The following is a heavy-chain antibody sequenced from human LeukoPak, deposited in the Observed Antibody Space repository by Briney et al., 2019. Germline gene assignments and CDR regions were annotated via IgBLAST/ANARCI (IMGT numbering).Heavy chain of an antibody. CDR1: GGSISSYY. J-gene: IGHJ5*02. CDR2: IYYSGST. CDR3: ARDRRSNWFDP. Sequence: SETLSLTCTVSGGSISSYYWSWIRQPPGKGLEWIGYIYYSGSTNYNPSLKSRVTISVDTSKNQFSLKLSSVTAADTAEYYCARDRRSNWFDPWGQGTLVTVSS. V-gene: IGHV4-59*01.